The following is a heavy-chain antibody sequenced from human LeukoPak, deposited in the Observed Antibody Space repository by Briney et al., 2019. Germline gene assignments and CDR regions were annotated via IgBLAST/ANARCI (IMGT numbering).Heavy chain of an antibody. CDR1: GFTFSNYA. D-gene: IGHD6-19*01. CDR3: AKSGNGWGY. CDR2: ISESGDST. V-gene: IGHV3-23*01. J-gene: IGHJ4*02. Sequence: GGSLRLSCAASGFTFSNYAMSWVRQAPGKGLGWVSSISESGDSTFYTDSVKGRFTISRDNSKNTLFLQMTSLRAGDTALYYCAKSGNGWGYWGQGTLVTVSS.